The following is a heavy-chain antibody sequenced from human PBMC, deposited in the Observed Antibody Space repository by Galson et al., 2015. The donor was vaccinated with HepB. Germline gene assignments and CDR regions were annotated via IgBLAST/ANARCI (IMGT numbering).Heavy chain of an antibody. Sequence: SLRLSCAASGFKFRNYGMHWVRQAPGKGLEWVAVIWYDGSEQYYADSVKGRFTISRDNSKNTLNLQMNSLRAEDTAVYYCATDFSWPPGTFEYWSRGTLVTVSS. CDR2: IWYDGSEQ. CDR1: GFKFRNYG. V-gene: IGHV3-33*01. D-gene: IGHD3/OR15-3a*01. CDR3: ATDFSWPPGTFEY. J-gene: IGHJ4*02.